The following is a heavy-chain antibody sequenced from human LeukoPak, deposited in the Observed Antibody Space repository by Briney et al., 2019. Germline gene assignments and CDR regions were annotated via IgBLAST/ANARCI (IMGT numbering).Heavy chain of an antibody. J-gene: IGHJ4*02. CDR1: GFTFSSYW. Sequence: GGSLRLSCAASGFTFSSYWMHWVRQAPGKGLVWVSRINTDGTSTNYADSVKGRFTISRDNAKNTLYVQMNSLRAEDTAVYYCARDGDTMAFDYWGQGTLVTVSS. D-gene: IGHD2-21*02. CDR3: ARDGDTMAFDY. V-gene: IGHV3-74*01. CDR2: INTDGTST.